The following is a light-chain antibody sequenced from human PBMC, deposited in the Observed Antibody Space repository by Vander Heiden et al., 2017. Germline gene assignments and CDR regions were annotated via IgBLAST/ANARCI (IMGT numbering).Light chain of an antibody. CDR1: QSVSSSY. J-gene: IGKJ4*01. CDR2: GAS. CDR3: QQYGSSPPLT. Sequence: EIVLTQSPGTLSLSPGERATLSCRASQSVSSSYLAWYQQKPGQAPRLLIYGASSRATGIPERFSGSGSGTDITLTISRLEPEDFAVYYCQQYGSSPPLTFGGGTKVEIK. V-gene: IGKV3-20*01.